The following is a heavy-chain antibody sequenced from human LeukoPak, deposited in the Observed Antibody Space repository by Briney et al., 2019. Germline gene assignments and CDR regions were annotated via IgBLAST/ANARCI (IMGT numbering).Heavy chain of an antibody. CDR2: IIPIFGTA. CDR1: GGTFSSYA. J-gene: IGHJ3*02. D-gene: IGHD6-19*01. Sequence: GASVKVSCKASGGTFSSYAISWVRQAPGQGLEWMGGIIPIFGTANYAQKFQGRVTITADESTSTAYMELSSLRSEDTAVYCCAREWYSSGWYGGHDAFDIWGQGTMVTVSS. V-gene: IGHV1-69*01. CDR3: AREWYSSGWYGGHDAFDI.